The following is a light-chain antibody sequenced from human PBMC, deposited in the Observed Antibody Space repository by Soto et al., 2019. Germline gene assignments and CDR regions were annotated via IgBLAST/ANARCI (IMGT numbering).Light chain of an antibody. CDR1: SSDVGGYNY. CDR3: CSYAGSYTYWV. Sequence: QSALTQPRSVSGSPGQSVTISCTGTSSDVGGYNYVSWYQQHPGKAPKLMIYDVSKRPSGVPDRFSGSKSGNTASLTISGLQAEDDGDYYCCSYAGSYTYWVFGGGTKQTVL. J-gene: IGLJ3*02. V-gene: IGLV2-11*01. CDR2: DVS.